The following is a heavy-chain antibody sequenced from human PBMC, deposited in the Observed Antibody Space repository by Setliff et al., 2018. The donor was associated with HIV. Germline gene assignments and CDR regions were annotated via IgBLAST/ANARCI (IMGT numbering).Heavy chain of an antibody. CDR3: ARGNSSGWYSFLHYYYMDV. CDR1: GGSISSSSYY. CDR2: IYTSGST. V-gene: IGHV4-61*02. Sequence: LSLTCTVSGGSISSSSYYWSWIRQPAGKGLEWIGRIYTSGSTNYNPSLKSRVTISVDTSKNQFSLKLSSVTAADTAVYYCARGNSSGWYSFLHYYYMDVWGKGTTVTVSS. D-gene: IGHD6-19*01. J-gene: IGHJ6*03.